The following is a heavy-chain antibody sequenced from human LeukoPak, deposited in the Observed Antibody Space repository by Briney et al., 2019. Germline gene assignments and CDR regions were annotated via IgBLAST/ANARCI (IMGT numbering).Heavy chain of an antibody. J-gene: IGHJ5*02. CDR1: GGTFSSYA. D-gene: IGHD6-6*01. Sequence: SVKVSCKASGGTFSSYAISWVRQAPGQGLEWMGGIIPIFGTANYAQKFQGRVTITTDESTSTAYMELSSLRSEDTAVYYCARGQKYSSSSAAPNWFDPWGQGTLVTVSS. CDR3: ARGQKYSSSSAAPNWFDP. V-gene: IGHV1-69*05. CDR2: IIPIFGTA.